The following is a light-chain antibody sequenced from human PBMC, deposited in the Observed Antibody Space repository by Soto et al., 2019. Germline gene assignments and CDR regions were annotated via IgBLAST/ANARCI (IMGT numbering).Light chain of an antibody. V-gene: IGLV2-14*01. Sequence: QSVLTQPASVSGSPGQSITISCTGTSRDIGNYNYVSWYQHHPGKAPKLMIYEVTSRPSGVSDRFSGSKSGMTASLTISGLQPEDEADYYCSSYAGSNIHYAFGTGTKVTVL. J-gene: IGLJ1*01. CDR3: SSYAGSNIHYA. CDR2: EVT. CDR1: SRDIGNYNY.